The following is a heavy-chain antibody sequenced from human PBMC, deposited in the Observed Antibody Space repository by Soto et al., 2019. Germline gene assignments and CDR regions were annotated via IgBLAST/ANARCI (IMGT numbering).Heavy chain of an antibody. CDR2: ISYDGSNK. Sequence: GGSLRLSWAASGCTFSSYGMHWVRQAPGKGLEWVAVISYDGSNKYYADSVKGRFTISRDNSKNTLYLQMNSLRAEDTAVYYCAKAMIVTTPYYFDYWGQGTLVTVSX. V-gene: IGHV3-30*18. D-gene: IGHD3-22*01. CDR3: AKAMIVTTPYYFDY. CDR1: GCTFSSYG. J-gene: IGHJ4*02.